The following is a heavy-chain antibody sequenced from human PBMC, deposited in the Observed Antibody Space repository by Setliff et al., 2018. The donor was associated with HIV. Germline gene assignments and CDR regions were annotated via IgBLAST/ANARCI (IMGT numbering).Heavy chain of an antibody. CDR3: ARDSPLSHFDS. Sequence: GGSLRLSCAASGFTVSRFYMSWVRQAPGKGLEWVSVIYSDGSSYYADSVRGRFTISRDNYKNTLYLQMNSLRAEDTAVYYCARDSPLSHFDSWGQGILVTVSS. CDR1: GFTVSRFY. J-gene: IGHJ4*02. V-gene: IGHV3-53*01. CDR2: IYSDGSS.